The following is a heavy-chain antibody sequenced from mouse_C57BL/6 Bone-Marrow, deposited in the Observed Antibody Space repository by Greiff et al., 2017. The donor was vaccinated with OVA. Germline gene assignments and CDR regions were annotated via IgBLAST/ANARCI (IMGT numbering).Heavy chain of an antibody. Sequence: QVQLKQPGAELVRPGTSVKLSCKASGYTFTSYWMHWVKQRPGQGLEWIGVIDPSDSYTNYNQKFKGKATLTVDTSSSTAYMQLSSLTSEDSAVYYCASLSFFDYWGQGTTLTVSS. CDR3: ASLSFFDY. V-gene: IGHV1-59*01. CDR1: GYTFTSYW. CDR2: IDPSDSYT. J-gene: IGHJ2*01.